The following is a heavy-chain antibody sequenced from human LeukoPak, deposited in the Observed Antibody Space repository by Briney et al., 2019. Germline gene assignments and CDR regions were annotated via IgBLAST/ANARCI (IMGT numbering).Heavy chain of an antibody. J-gene: IGHJ5*02. Sequence: GSLRLSCAASRFSFSTYPMGWVRQAPGKGLEWVSCISTSGDVTFHADPVKGRFTISRDNSKNTLYLQMTSLRAEDTAVYYCARDEYYYDSSGYIHWFDPWGQGTLVTVSS. V-gene: IGHV3-23*01. CDR2: ISTSGDVT. CDR1: RFSFSTYP. CDR3: ARDEYYYDSSGYIHWFDP. D-gene: IGHD3-22*01.